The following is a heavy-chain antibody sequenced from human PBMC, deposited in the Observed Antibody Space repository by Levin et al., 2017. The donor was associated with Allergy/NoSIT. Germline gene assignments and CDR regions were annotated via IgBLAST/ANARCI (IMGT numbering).Heavy chain of an antibody. Sequence: ASVKVSCKTSGYIFDDYYVHWVRQAPGQGLEWVGWIIPKTGVTNYAQRFQGRVTMTRDTSINTAYMEVSGLTSDDTAMYYCARDDCSLNSCPFFHYWGQGTPVTVSS. V-gene: IGHV1-2*02. D-gene: IGHD2-15*01. CDR1: GYIFDDYY. J-gene: IGHJ4*02. CDR3: ARDDCSLNSCPFFHY. CDR2: IIPKTGVT.